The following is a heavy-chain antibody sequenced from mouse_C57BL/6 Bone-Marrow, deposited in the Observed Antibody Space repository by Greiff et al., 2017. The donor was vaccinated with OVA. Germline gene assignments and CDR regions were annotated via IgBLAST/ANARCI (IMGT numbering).Heavy chain of an antibody. CDR3: ARHADYYGSSPWFAY. CDR1: EYEFPSHD. J-gene: IGHJ3*01. CDR2: INSDGGST. D-gene: IGHD1-1*01. V-gene: IGHV5-2*01. Sequence: DVHLVESGGGLVQPGESLKLSCESNEYEFPSHDMSWVRKTPEKRLELVAAINSDGGSTYYPDTMERRFIISRDNTKKTLYLQMSSLRSEDTALYYCARHADYYGSSPWFAYWGQGTLVTVSA.